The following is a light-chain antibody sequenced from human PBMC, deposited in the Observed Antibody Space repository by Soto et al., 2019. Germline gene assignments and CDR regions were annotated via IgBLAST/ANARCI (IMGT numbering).Light chain of an antibody. J-gene: IGKJ2*01. V-gene: IGKV3-11*01. Sequence: EIVLTQSPATLSLSPGERATLSCRASQSVSSYLAWYQQKPGQAPRLLIYDASNRATGIPARFSGSGSGTDFTLTISTLEPEVFAVYYCQQRSNWLYTFGQGTKLEIK. CDR3: QQRSNWLYT. CDR2: DAS. CDR1: QSVSSY.